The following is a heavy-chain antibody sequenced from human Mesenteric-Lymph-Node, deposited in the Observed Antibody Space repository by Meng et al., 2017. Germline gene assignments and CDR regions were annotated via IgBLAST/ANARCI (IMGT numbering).Heavy chain of an antibody. V-gene: IGHV4-31*03. J-gene: IGHJ5*02. CDR1: GGSISSGGYY. CDR3: ARDRGLYGDYHLGA. D-gene: IGHD4-17*01. CDR2: IYYSGST. Sequence: VQLQGSGPGLVKPSQTLSLTCTVSGGSISSGGYYWSWIRQHPGKGLEWIGYIYYSGSTYYNPSLKSRVTISVDTSKNQFSLKLSSVTAADTAVYYCARDRGLYGDYHLGAWGQGTLVTVSS.